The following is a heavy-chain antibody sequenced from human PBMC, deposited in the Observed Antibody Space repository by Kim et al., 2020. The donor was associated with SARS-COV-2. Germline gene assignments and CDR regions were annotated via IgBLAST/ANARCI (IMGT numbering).Heavy chain of an antibody. V-gene: IGHV1-3*01. CDR3: ARGLRSGYPNFDY. D-gene: IGHD3-22*01. Sequence: YSQKVQGRVTITRDTSASTAYMELSSLRSEDTAVYYCARGLRSGYPNFDYWGQGTLVTVSS. J-gene: IGHJ4*02.